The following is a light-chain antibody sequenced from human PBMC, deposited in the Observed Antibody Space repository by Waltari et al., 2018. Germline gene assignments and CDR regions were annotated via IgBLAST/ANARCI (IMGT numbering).Light chain of an antibody. Sequence: QSVLTQPPSVSGAPGQRVTISCTGSSSNIGAGYDVHWYQQLPGTAPKLLIYGNGKRPSGVPDRFSGSTSGTSASLAITGLQAEDEADYYCQSYDSSLSGYVFGTGTKVTVL. CDR2: GNG. CDR1: SSNIGAGYD. CDR3: QSYDSSLSGYV. V-gene: IGLV1-40*01. J-gene: IGLJ1*01.